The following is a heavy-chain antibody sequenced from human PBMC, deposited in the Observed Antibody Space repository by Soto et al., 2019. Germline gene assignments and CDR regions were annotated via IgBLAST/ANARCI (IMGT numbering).Heavy chain of an antibody. Sequence: GGSLRLSCAVSGITVSSYYMSWVRQAAGKGLEWVSVIYAGTITYYADSVKGRFTIYRDNSRNTLILEMNNLRAEDTAGYYCAKERNYEFVWGTYRDAFDLWGQGTMVTVSS. CDR2: IYAGTIT. CDR3: AKERNYEFVWGTYRDAFDL. D-gene: IGHD3-16*02. J-gene: IGHJ3*01. V-gene: IGHV3-53*01. CDR1: GITVSSYY.